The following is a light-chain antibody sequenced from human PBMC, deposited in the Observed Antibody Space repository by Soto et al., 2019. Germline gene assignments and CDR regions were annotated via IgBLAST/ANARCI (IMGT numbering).Light chain of an antibody. CDR1: QGIRND. Sequence: DIQLTQSPSTLSAAVGDSVTITCRASQGIRNDLGWYQQKPGKAPKLLIYAASSLQSGVPSRFSGSGSGTDFTLTISSLQPEDFAVYYCQQYGTSPITFGQGTRLEIK. CDR2: AAS. CDR3: QQYGTSPIT. J-gene: IGKJ5*01. V-gene: IGKV1-17*01.